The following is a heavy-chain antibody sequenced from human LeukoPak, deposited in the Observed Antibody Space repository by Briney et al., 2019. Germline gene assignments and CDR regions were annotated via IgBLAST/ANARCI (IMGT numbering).Heavy chain of an antibody. Sequence: TGGSLRLSCAASGFTFSSYAMSWVRQAPGKGRGWVSAISGSGGSTYYADSVKGRFTISRDNAKNSLYLQMNSLRAEDTAMYYCARGGYSSSWYQKAPFDYWGQGTLVTVSS. D-gene: IGHD6-13*01. J-gene: IGHJ4*02. CDR1: GFTFSSYA. CDR2: ISGSGGST. V-gene: IGHV3-23*01. CDR3: ARGGYSSSWYQKAPFDY.